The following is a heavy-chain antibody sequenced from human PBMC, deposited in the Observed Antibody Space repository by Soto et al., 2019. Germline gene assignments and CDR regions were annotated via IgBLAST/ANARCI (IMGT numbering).Heavy chain of an antibody. V-gene: IGHV4-34*01. D-gene: IGHD6-13*01. J-gene: IGHJ4*02. CDR3: ARGRRYSSSWGY. CDR2: INHSGST. CDR1: GGSFSGYY. Sequence: SETLSLTCAVYGGSFSGYYWSWIRQPPGKGLEWIGEINHSGSTNYNPSLKSRVTISVDTSKNQFSLKLSSVTAADTAVYYCARGRRYSSSWGYWGQGTLVTVSS.